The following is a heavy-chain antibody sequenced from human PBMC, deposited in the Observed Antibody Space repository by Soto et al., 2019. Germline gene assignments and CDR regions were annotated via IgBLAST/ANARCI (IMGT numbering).Heavy chain of an antibody. CDR1: GYTFTSYD. J-gene: IGHJ5*02. V-gene: IGHV1-8*01. CDR2: MNPNSGNT. CDR3: ARERTAAGTGWFDP. Sequence: QVQLVQSGAEVKKPGASVKVSCKSSGYTFTSYDITWVLQATGQGLEWMGWMNPNSGNTGYAQKFKGRVTMTRNTSISTAYMELSSLRSEDTAVYYCARERTAAGTGWFDPWGQGTLVTVSS. D-gene: IGHD6-13*01.